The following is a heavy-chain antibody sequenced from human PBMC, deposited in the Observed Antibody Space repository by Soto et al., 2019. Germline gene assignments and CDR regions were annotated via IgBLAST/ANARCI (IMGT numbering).Heavy chain of an antibody. D-gene: IGHD3-10*01. J-gene: IGHJ4*02. CDR2: IDPRSGGT. V-gene: IGHV1-2*02. Sequence: ASVKVSCKASGYTFTTHYIHWVRQAPGQGLEWMGWIDPRSGGTAYEQKFQGRVTMTRDTSISTVYMDLSGLTSDDTALYYCATDDYGIFPYWGQGSLVTVSS. CDR3: ATDDYGIFPY. CDR1: GYTFTTHY.